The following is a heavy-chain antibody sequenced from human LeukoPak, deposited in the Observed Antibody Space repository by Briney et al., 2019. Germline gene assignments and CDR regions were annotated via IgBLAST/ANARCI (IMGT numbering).Heavy chain of an antibody. CDR2: IYPGDSDT. Sequence: GESLKISCKGSGYSFTSYWIGWVRQMPGKGLEWMGIIYPGDSDTRYSPSFQGQVTISADKSISTAYLQWSSLKASDTAMYYCARPRVQWLVRWAFDIWGQGTMVTVSS. CDR1: GYSFTSYW. J-gene: IGHJ3*02. CDR3: ARPRVQWLVRWAFDI. D-gene: IGHD6-19*01. V-gene: IGHV5-51*01.